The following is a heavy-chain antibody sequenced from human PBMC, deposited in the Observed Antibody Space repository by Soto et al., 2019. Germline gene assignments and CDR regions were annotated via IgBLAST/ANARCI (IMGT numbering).Heavy chain of an antibody. CDR1: GFTFSSYS. V-gene: IGHV3-21*01. Sequence: EVQLVESGGGLVKPGGSLRLSCAASGFTFSSYSMNWVRQAPGKGLEWVSSISSSSSYIYYADSVKGRFTISRDNAKNSLYLQLNSLRAEDTAVYYCARDRRFLEWLFTDYYFDYWGQGTLVTVSS. J-gene: IGHJ4*02. CDR3: ARDRRFLEWLFTDYYFDY. D-gene: IGHD3-3*01. CDR2: ISSSSSYI.